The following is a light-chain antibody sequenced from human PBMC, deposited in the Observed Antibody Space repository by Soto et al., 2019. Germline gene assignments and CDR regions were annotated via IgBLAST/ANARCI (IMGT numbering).Light chain of an antibody. CDR2: WAS. V-gene: IGKV4-1*01. CDR1: XXXXXSSNNKNY. J-gene: IGKJ4*01. CDR3: QQYYSTPLT. Sequence: DIVMTQSXXSXXVXXGXXXXXXXXXXXXXXXSSNNKNYLAWYAQKPGQPPKLLIYWASTREPGVPDRFSGSGSGTDFTLTISSLQAEDVAVYYCQQYYSTPLTFGGGTKVEIK.